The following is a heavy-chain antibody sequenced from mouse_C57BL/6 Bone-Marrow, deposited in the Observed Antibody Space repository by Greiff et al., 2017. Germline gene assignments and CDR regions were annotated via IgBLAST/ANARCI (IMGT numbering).Heavy chain of an antibody. CDR3: ARSDCYGSSRGYAMDY. V-gene: IGHV1-64*01. Sequence: QVQLKQPGAELVKPGASVKLSCKASGYTFTSYWMHWVKQRPGQGLEWIGMIHPNSGSTNYNEKFKSKATLTVDKSSSTAYMQLSSLTSEDSAVYYCARSDCYGSSRGYAMDYWGQGTSVTVSS. J-gene: IGHJ4*01. CDR1: GYTFTSYW. D-gene: IGHD1-1*01. CDR2: IHPNSGST.